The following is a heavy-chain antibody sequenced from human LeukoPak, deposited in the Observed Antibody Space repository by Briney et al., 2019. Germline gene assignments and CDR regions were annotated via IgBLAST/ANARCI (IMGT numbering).Heavy chain of an antibody. Sequence: ASVKVSCKASGYTFTCYYMHWVRQAPGQGLEWMGWINPNSGGTNYAQKFQGRVTMTRDTSISTAYMELSGVNSDVTAVYYCARDVYYGSGSFDYWGQGTLVTVSS. CDR2: INPNSGGT. V-gene: IGHV1-2*02. D-gene: IGHD3-10*01. J-gene: IGHJ4*02. CDR1: GYTFTCYY. CDR3: ARDVYYGSGSFDY.